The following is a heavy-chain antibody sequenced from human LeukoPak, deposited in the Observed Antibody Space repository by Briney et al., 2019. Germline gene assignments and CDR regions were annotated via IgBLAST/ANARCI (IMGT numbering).Heavy chain of an antibody. CDR2: INPNSGGT. D-gene: IGHD2-8*02. Sequence: GASVKVSCKASGGTFSSYAISWVRQAPGQGLEWVGWINPNSGGTSYAQKFQGRVFMTRDTSISTAYMELASLRSEDTAMYYCVTEGYCTSDNCYVHWGQGTLVTVSS. CDR1: GGTFSSYA. J-gene: IGHJ5*02. V-gene: IGHV1-2*02. CDR3: VTEGYCTSDNCYVH.